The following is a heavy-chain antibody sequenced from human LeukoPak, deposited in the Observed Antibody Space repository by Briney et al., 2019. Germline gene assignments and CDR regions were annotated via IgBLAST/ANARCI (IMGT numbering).Heavy chain of an antibody. V-gene: IGHV1-2*02. CDR2: INPNSGGT. J-gene: IGHJ4*02. D-gene: IGHD5-18*01. CDR1: GYTFTGYY. Sequence: GASVKVSCTASGYTFTGYYMHWVRQAPGQGLEWMGWINPNSGGTNYAQKFQGRVTMTRDTSISTACMELSRLRSDDTAVYYCARGGGYSYGLPSGYWGQGTLVTVSS. CDR3: ARGGGYSYGLPSGY.